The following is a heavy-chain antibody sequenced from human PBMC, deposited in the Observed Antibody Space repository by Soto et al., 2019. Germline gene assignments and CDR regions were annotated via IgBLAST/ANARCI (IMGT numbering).Heavy chain of an antibody. CDR2: INPILSMS. CDR3: ATSYGSGYRAFDS. Sequence: QVQLVQSGAEVKKPGSSVKVSCKASGDTFSFYTVNWVRQAPGLGLEWVGRINPILSMSNYAQKFQGRVTMTADKSTNTAYMELRSLRSEDTSMYFCATSYGSGYRAFDSWGQGARVTVSS. J-gene: IGHJ4*02. V-gene: IGHV1-69*02. CDR1: GDTFSFYT. D-gene: IGHD3-10*01.